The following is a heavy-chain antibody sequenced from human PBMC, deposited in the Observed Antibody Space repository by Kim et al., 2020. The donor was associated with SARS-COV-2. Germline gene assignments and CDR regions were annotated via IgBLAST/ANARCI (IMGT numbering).Heavy chain of an antibody. CDR1: VYSISSGYY. J-gene: IGHJ4*02. V-gene: IGHV4-38-2*02. Sequence: SETLSLTCTVSVYSISSGYYWGWIRQPPGKGLEWIGSIYHSGSTYYNPSLKSRVTISVDTSKNQFSLKLSSVTAADTAVYYCARVVAVADGVWGQGTLVT. D-gene: IGHD6-19*01. CDR2: IYHSGST. CDR3: ARVVAVADGV.